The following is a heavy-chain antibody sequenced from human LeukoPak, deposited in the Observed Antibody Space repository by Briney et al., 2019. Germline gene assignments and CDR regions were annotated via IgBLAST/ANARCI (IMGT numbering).Heavy chain of an antibody. J-gene: IGHJ4*02. Sequence: GGSLRLSCAASGFTFSSYWMHWVRQVPGKGLVWVSRINSDGSSTSYADSVKGRLTISRDNAKNPLYLQMDSLRAEDTAVYYCARDAGYGYDRFDYWGQGTQVTVSS. CDR2: INSDGSST. CDR3: ARDAGYGYDRFDY. D-gene: IGHD5-18*01. V-gene: IGHV3-74*01. CDR1: GFTFSSYW.